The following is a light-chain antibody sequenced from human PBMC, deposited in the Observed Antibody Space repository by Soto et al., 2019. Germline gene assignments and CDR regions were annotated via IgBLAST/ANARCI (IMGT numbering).Light chain of an antibody. CDR3: QQYGSSPKT. J-gene: IGKJ1*01. CDR2: GAS. V-gene: IGKV3-20*01. Sequence: EIVLTQSPGTLSLSPGERATLSCRASQTVSSIYLAWYQQKPGQAPRLLVYGASSRAIGIPDRFSGRGSGTEFTLTISRLEPEDFAVYYCQQYGSSPKTFGQGTKVDIK. CDR1: QTVSSIY.